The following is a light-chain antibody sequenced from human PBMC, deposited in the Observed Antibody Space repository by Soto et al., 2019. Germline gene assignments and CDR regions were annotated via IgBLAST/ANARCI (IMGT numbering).Light chain of an antibody. CDR2: LSS. Sequence: DIVMTQSPLSLPVTPGEPASIACRTSQSLLYTNGYNYVDWFVQKPGQSPQLPTYLSSNRASGVPDRCSGSGSGIDFTLKISKVEAVDVGVYYCMKPQYTPWTFGQGTKVEIK. CDR3: MKPQYTPWT. V-gene: IGKV2-28*01. J-gene: IGKJ1*01. CDR1: QSLLYTNGYNY.